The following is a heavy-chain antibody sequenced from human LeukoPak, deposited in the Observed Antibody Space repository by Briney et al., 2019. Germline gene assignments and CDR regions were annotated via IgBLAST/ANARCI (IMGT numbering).Heavy chain of an antibody. D-gene: IGHD3-10*01. J-gene: IGHJ5*02. V-gene: IGHV1-18*01. CDR3: AKSGRYNWFDP. CDR1: GGTFSSYA. CDR2: ISAYNGNT. Sequence: ASVKVSCKASGGTFSSYAISWVRQAPGQGLEWMGWISAYNGNTNYAQKLQGRVTMTTDTSTSTAYMELRSLRSDDTAVYYCAKSGRYNWFDPWGQGTLVTVSS.